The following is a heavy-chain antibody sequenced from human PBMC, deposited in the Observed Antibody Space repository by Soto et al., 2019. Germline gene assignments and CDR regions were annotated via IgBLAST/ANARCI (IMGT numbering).Heavy chain of an antibody. V-gene: IGHV4-59*12. J-gene: IGHJ4*02. D-gene: IGHD3-3*01. CDR2: IYYSGST. Sequence: LSLTCTVSGGSISSYYWSWIRQPPGKGLEWIGYIYYSGSTNYNPSLKSRVTISVDTSKNQFSLKLSSVTAADTAVYYCARRHTIFGVVIIYWYFDYWRQGTLVTVSS. CDR3: ARRHTIFGVVIIYWYFDY. CDR1: GGSISSYY.